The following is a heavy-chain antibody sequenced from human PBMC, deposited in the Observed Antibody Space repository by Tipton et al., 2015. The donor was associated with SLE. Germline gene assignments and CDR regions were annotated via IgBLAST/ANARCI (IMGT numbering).Heavy chain of an antibody. CDR3: ATVTTDYWYFDL. D-gene: IGHD4-17*01. V-gene: IGHV4-39*01. Sequence: LRLSCAVYGGSISSSSYYWAYWGWIRQSPDKGVEWIGEINQRGSTNYNPSLKSRVTISVDTSSNQFSLKLSSVTAADTAVYYCATVTTDYWYFDLWGRGTLVTVSS. J-gene: IGHJ2*01. CDR2: INQRGST. CDR1: GGSISSSSYY.